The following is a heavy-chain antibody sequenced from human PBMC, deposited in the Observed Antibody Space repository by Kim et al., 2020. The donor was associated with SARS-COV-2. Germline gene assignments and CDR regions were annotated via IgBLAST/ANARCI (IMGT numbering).Heavy chain of an antibody. D-gene: IGHD3-22*01. J-gene: IGHJ4*02. CDR3: AKRGRGADYYDSSGYYYDY. V-gene: IGHV3-23*01. Sequence: GRVTSPRDNSKNTLYLQMNSLRAEDTAVYYCAKRGRGADYYDSSGYYYDYWGQGTLVTVSS.